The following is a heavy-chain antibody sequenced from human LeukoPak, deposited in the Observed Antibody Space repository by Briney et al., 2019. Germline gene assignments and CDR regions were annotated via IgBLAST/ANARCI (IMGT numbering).Heavy chain of an antibody. J-gene: IGHJ3*02. D-gene: IGHD1-26*01. CDR2: IYSGGLT. CDR3: ARWEDAFDI. CDR1: GFTVSSNY. V-gene: IGHV3-53*01. Sequence: PGRSLRLSCAASGFTVSSNYMNWVRQAPGKGLEWVSVIYSGGLTYYADSVKGRFTISRDNPKNTLYLQMNSLRAEDTAVYYCARWEDAFDIWSQGTMVIVSS.